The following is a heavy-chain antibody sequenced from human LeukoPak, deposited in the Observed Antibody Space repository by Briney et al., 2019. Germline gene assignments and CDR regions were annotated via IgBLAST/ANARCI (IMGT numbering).Heavy chain of an antibody. D-gene: IGHD3-22*01. CDR1: GYSFTSYW. J-gene: IGHJ3*02. Sequence: GESLQIPCKGSGYSFTSYWIGWARQVPGKGLGWMGIIYPGDSDTRYSPSFQGQVTISADKSISTAYLQWSSLKASDTAMYYCARLGGSGYLGAFDIWGQGTMVTVSS. CDR3: ARLGGSGYLGAFDI. CDR2: IYPGDSDT. V-gene: IGHV5-51*01.